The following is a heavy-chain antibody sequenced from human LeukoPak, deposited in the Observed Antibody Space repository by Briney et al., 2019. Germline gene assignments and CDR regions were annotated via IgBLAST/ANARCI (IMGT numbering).Heavy chain of an antibody. Sequence: GGSLRLSCAASGFTFSSFEFHWVRQAPGRGLEWVSSISSSGSTIYYADSLQGRFTISRDNAKNSLYLQMNSLRAEDTVVYYCARKLPNYFDSSGYSISLDFWGQGTLVTVSS. V-gene: IGHV3-48*03. D-gene: IGHD3-22*01. J-gene: IGHJ4*02. CDR1: GFTFSSFE. CDR3: ARKLPNYFDSSGYSISLDF. CDR2: ISSSGSTI.